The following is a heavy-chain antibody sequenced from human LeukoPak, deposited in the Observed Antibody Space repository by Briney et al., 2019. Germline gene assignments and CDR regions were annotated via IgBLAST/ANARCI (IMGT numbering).Heavy chain of an antibody. D-gene: IGHD3/OR15-3a*01. V-gene: IGHV3-74*01. J-gene: IGHJ4*02. CDR1: GFTFSAYW. Sequence: GGSLRLSCAASGFTFSAYWMHWVRQAPGKGLVWVSRVKYDGSTTAYADSVKGRFTISRDNTRNILYLEMNSLGVEDTAVYYCARDLNWLLFDYWGQGALVTVSS. CDR3: ARDLNWLLFDY. CDR2: VKYDGSTT.